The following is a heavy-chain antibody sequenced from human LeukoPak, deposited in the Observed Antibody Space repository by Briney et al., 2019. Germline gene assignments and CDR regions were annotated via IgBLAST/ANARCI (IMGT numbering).Heavy chain of an antibody. CDR1: GYTFTCYY. CDR3: ARGGDGILTGYYWNYYMDV. J-gene: IGHJ6*03. CDR2: INPNSGGT. D-gene: IGHD3-9*01. Sequence: ASVKVSCKASGYTFTCYYMHWVRQAPGQGLEWMGRINPNSGGTSYAQKFQGRVTMTRDTSISTAYMELSRLRSDDTAVYYCARGGDGILTGYYWNYYMDVWGKGTTVTVSS. V-gene: IGHV1-2*06.